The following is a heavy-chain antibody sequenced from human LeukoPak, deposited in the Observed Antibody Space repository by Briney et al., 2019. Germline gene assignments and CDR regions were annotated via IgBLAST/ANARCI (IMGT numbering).Heavy chain of an antibody. CDR2: IYPSDSDT. Sequence: KPGESLQISCKGSGYNFTNYWIVCVRQMPGRGLEWMGIIYPSDSDTRYSPSFQGQVTISADKSISTAYLQWNSLKASDAAMYYCAREGAWSQFYFDYWGQGTLVAVSS. CDR3: AREGAWSQFYFDY. J-gene: IGHJ4*02. D-gene: IGHD2-8*01. V-gene: IGHV5-51*01. CDR1: GYNFTNYW.